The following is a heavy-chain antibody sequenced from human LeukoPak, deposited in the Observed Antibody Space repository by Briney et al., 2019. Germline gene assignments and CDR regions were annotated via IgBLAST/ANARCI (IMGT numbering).Heavy chain of an antibody. CDR1: GFTFSSYW. CDR2: IKQDGSEK. J-gene: IGHJ4*02. V-gene: IGHV3-7*01. D-gene: IGHD2-15*01. Sequence: GGSLRLSCAASGFTFSSYWMSWVRQAPGKGLEWVANIKQDGSEKYYVDSVKGRFTISRDNAKNSLYLQMNSLRAEDTAVYYCARRTRGNPGVYCSGGGCYFDYWGQGTLVTVSS. CDR3: ARRTRGNPGVYCSGGGCYFDY.